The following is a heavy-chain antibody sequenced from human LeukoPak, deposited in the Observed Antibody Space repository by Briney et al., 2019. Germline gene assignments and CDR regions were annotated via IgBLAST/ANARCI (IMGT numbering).Heavy chain of an antibody. V-gene: IGHV4-4*02. CDR3: ARNPYDDYLPDY. J-gene: IGHJ4*02. D-gene: IGHD4-17*01. CDR2: IYHSGST. Sequence: ASGTLSLTCAVSGGSISSSNWWSWVRQPPGKGPEWIGEIYHSGSTNYNPSLKSRVTISVDKSKNQFSLKLSSVTAADTAVYYCARNPYDDYLPDYWGQGTLVTVSS. CDR1: GGSISSSNW.